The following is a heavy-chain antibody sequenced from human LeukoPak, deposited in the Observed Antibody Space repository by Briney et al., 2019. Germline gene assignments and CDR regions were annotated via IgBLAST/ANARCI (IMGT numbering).Heavy chain of an antibody. Sequence: PGGSLRLSCAASGFTFNYYYMSWIRQAPGRGLEWRSYINIGGTNTHYADSVKGRFTISRDKAKKSLYLEMNNLRAEDTAVYYCATDGAGFDTWGQGVLVTVSS. CDR3: ATDGAGFDT. CDR1: GFTFNYYY. V-gene: IGHV3-11*01. J-gene: IGHJ5*02. CDR2: INIGGTNT.